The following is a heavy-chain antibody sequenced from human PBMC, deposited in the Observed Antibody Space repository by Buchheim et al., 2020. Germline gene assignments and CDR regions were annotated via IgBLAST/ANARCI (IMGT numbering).Heavy chain of an antibody. CDR2: ISYDGSNK. V-gene: IGHV3-30*04. CDR3: ARDLGLTMIVVAALPGL. CDR1: GFTFSSYA. D-gene: IGHD3-22*01. J-gene: IGHJ4*02. Sequence: QVQLVESGGGVVQPGRSLRLSCAVSGFTFSSYAMHWVRQAPGKGLEWVAVISYDGSNKYYADSVKGRFTISRDNSNNTLYLQMNSLRAEDTAVYYCARDLGLTMIVVAALPGLWGQGTL.